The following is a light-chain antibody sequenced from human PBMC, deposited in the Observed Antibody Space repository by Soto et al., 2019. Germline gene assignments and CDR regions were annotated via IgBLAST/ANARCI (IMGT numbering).Light chain of an antibody. CDR3: SSYAGNNNVI. Sequence: QSALTQPPSASGSPGQSVTISCTGTISDVGGYDYVSWYQQHPGKAPKLMIYDVSKRPSWVPHRFSGSKSGHTASLTVSGLQTEDEADYYCSSYAGNNNVIFGGGTKLTVL. CDR2: DVS. V-gene: IGLV2-8*01. J-gene: IGLJ2*01. CDR1: ISDVGGYDY.